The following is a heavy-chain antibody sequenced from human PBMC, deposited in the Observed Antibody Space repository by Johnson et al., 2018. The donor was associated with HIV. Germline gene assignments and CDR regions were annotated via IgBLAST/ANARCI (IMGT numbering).Heavy chain of an antibody. CDR1: GFTFSSYA. D-gene: IGHD5-24*01. CDR3: ARDEPYNLNAFDI. J-gene: IGHJ3*02. Sequence: QVQLVESGGGVVQPGRSLRLSCAASGFTFSSYAMHWVRQAPGKGLEWVAVISYDGSNKYYADSVKGRFTISRDNSKNTLYLQMNSLRAEDTAVYYCARDEPYNLNAFDIWGQGTMVIVSS. CDR2: ISYDGSNK. V-gene: IGHV3-30-3*01.